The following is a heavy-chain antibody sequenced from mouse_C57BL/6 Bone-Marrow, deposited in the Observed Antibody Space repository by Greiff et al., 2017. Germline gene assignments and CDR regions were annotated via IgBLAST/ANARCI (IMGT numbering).Heavy chain of an antibody. CDR1: GYTFTSYW. CDR2: IYPGSGST. CDR3: ARPYYSNYWYVDV. D-gene: IGHD2-5*01. V-gene: IGHV1-55*01. Sequence: QVQLQQPGAELVKPGASVKMSCKASGYTFTSYWITWVKQRPGQGLEWIGDIYPGSGSTNYTEKFKSKATLTVDTSSSTVYMQLSSLTSEDSAVYYCARPYYSNYWYVDVWGTGTTVTVSS. J-gene: IGHJ1*03.